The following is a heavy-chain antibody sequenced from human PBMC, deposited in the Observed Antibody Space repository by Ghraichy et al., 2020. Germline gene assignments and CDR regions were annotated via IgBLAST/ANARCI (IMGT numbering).Heavy chain of an antibody. CDR2: INSDESTT. D-gene: IGHD4-17*01. CDR1: GFTFSTSW. J-gene: IGHJ3*01. Sequence: GGSLRLSCAASGFTFSTSWMHWVRQVPGKGLVWVSRINSDESTTNYADSVKGRFTISRDNAKSTLYLQMNSLRDDDTGVYYCVRDLNGDYTFWGQGTMVTVSS. V-gene: IGHV3-74*01. CDR3: VRDLNGDYTF.